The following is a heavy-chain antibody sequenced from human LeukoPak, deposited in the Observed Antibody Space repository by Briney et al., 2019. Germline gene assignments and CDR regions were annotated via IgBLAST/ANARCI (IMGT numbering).Heavy chain of an antibody. CDR2: ISYDGSNK. CDR3: ARGIDGSGSYYSY. J-gene: IGHJ4*02. D-gene: IGHD3-10*01. Sequence: GGSLRLSCAASGFTFSSYAMHWVRQAPGKGLEWVALISYDGSNKYYADSVKGRFTISRDNSKNTLYLQMNSLRAEDTAVYYCARGIDGSGSYYSYWGQGTLVTVSS. V-gene: IGHV3-30-3*01. CDR1: GFTFSSYA.